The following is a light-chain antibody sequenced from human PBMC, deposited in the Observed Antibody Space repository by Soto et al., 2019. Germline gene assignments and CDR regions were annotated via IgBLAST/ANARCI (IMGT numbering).Light chain of an antibody. J-gene: IGLJ1*01. V-gene: IGLV1-40*01. CDR2: ENI. Sequence: QSVLTQPPSVSGAPGQRVTISCTGSSSNIGAGYDVHWYQQVPGTAPKLLIYENINRPSGVPDRFSGSKSGTSASLAITGLQAEDEADYYCQSYDSSLSGFFVFGTGTKVTVL. CDR3: QSYDSSLSGFFV. CDR1: SSNIGAGYD.